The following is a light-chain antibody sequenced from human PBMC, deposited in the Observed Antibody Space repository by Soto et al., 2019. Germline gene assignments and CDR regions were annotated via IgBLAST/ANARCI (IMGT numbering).Light chain of an antibody. J-gene: IGLJ3*02. CDR3: ATWDSALSAGV. Sequence: QLVLTQPPSVSGAPGQRVTISCTGSSSNIGSPYGVHWYQQVPGTAPKLLIYDNNRRPSGIPDRFSGSKSGTSATLTIIGLQTGDEADYYCATWDSALSAGVFGGGTKLTVL. CDR1: SSNIGSPY. CDR2: DNN. V-gene: IGLV1-51*01.